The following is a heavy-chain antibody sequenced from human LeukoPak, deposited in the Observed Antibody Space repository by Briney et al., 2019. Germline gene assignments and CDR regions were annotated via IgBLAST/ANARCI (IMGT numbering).Heavy chain of an antibody. Sequence: GGSLRLSCAASGLTFSSYAMSWVRQAPGKGLEWVSAISGSGGSTYYADSVKGRFTISRDNSKNTLYLQMNSLRAEDTAVYYCASTYNYYDSSGYYHWFDPWGQGTLVTVSS. CDR1: GLTFSSYA. CDR3: ASTYNYYDSSGYYHWFDP. J-gene: IGHJ5*02. CDR2: ISGSGGST. V-gene: IGHV3-23*01. D-gene: IGHD3-22*01.